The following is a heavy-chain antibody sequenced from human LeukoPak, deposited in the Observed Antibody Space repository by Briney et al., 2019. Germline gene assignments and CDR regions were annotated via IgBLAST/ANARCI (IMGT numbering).Heavy chain of an antibody. CDR3: ASPGPHSGYDSKAFDY. CDR2: IIPILGIA. CDR1: GGTFSSYA. Sequence: ASVKVSCKASGGTFSSYAISWVRQAPGQGLEWMGRIIPILGIANYAQKFQGRVTITADKSTSTAYTELSSLRSEDTAVYYCASPGPHSGYDSKAFDYWGQGTLVTVSS. V-gene: IGHV1-69*04. D-gene: IGHD5-12*01. J-gene: IGHJ4*02.